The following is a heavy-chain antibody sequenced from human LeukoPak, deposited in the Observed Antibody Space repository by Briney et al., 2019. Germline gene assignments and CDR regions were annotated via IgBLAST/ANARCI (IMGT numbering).Heavy chain of an antibody. Sequence: ASVKVSCKASGYTFTSYYMHWVRQAPGQGLEWMGWINPNSGGTDYAQKFQGRVTMTRDTSITTAYMELSRLTSDDTAVYFCARDRPGLDDSCCYSGYWGQGTLVTVSS. J-gene: IGHJ4*02. CDR2: INPNSGGT. V-gene: IGHV1-2*02. D-gene: IGHD3-22*01. CDR1: GYTFTSYY. CDR3: ARDRPGLDDSCCYSGY.